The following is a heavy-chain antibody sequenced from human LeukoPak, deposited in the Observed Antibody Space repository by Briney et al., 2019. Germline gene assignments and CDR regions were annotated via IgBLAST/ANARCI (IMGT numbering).Heavy chain of an antibody. Sequence: SETLSLTCTVSGDSISSYYWSWVRQPAGKGLEWIGRIHPSGSTNYNPSLKSRVTLSVDTSKNQFSLKLSSVTAADTAVYYCARGPPPDFDYWGRGPLVTVSS. J-gene: IGHJ4*02. CDR3: ARGPPPDFDY. V-gene: IGHV4-4*07. CDR1: GDSISSYY. CDR2: IHPSGST.